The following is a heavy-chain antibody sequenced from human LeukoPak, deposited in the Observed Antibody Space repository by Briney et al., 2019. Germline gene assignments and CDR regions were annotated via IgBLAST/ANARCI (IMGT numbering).Heavy chain of an antibody. CDR2: IYTSGST. J-gene: IGHJ3*02. CDR1: GGSISSGSYY. D-gene: IGHD1-14*01. Sequence: SQTLSLTCTVSGGSISSGSYYWSWIRQPAGKGLEWIGRIYTSGSTNYNPSLKSRVTISVDTSKNQFSLKLSSVTAADTAVYYCARPDNRAFDIWGQGTMVTVSP. CDR3: ARPDNRAFDI. V-gene: IGHV4-61*02.